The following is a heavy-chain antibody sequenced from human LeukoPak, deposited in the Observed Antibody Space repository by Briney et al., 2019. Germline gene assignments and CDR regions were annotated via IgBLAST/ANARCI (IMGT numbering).Heavy chain of an antibody. CDR3: ARLTSGYYLVYFDY. Sequence: SETLSLTCAVYGGSFSGYYWSWIRQPPGKGLEWIGEINHSGSTNYNPSLKSRVTISVDTSKNQFSLKLSSVTAADTAVYYCARLTSGYYLVYFDYWGQGTLVTVSS. D-gene: IGHD3-22*01. J-gene: IGHJ4*02. CDR2: INHSGST. CDR1: GGSFSGYY. V-gene: IGHV4-34*01.